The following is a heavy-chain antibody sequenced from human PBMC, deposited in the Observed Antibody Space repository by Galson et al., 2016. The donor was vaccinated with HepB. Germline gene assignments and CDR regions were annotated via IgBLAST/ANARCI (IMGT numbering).Heavy chain of an antibody. J-gene: IGHJ4*02. CDR1: GGSFXGYY. CDR2: INHSGST. Sequence: SETLSLTCAVYGGSFXGYYWXXIRXXXGKGXXWIXXINHSGSTNYNPSLKSRVTISVDTPKNQFSLKLSSVTAADTAVYCCAQGLSYYDNRGYNGYWGQGTLVTVSA. V-gene: IGHV4-34*01. D-gene: IGHD3-22*01. CDR3: AQGLSYYDNRGYNGY.